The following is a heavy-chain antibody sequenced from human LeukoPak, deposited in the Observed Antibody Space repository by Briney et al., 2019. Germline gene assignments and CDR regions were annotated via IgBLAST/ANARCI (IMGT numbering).Heavy chain of an antibody. CDR1: GFTFSSYG. V-gene: IGHV3-30*02. CDR2: IRYDGSNK. CDR3: ARGPSDYDFWIYFDY. J-gene: IGHJ4*02. D-gene: IGHD3-3*01. Sequence: GGSLRLSCAASGFTFSSYGMHWVRQAPGKGLEWVAFIRYDGSNKYYADSVKGRFTISRDNSKNTLYLQMNSLRAEDTAVYYCARGPSDYDFWIYFDYWGQGTLVTVSS.